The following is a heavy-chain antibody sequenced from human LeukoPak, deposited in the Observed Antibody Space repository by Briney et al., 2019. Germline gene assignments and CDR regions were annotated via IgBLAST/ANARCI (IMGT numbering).Heavy chain of an antibody. Sequence: SETLSLTCTVSGGSIRSSSYYWGWIRQPPGKGLEWIGSIYYSGSTYYNPSLKSRVTISVDTSKNQFSLKLSSVTAADTAVYYCARHPNSDDVDIVATVEAPEVWFDPWGQGTLVTVSS. D-gene: IGHD5-12*01. J-gene: IGHJ5*02. CDR1: GGSIRSSSYY. CDR3: ARHPNSDDVDIVATVEAPEVWFDP. CDR2: IYYSGST. V-gene: IGHV4-39*01.